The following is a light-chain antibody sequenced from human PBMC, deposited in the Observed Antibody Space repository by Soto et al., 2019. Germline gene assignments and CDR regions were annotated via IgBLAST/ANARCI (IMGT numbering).Light chain of an antibody. CDR2: GAS. CDR3: QHYGTSPST. Sequence: EIVLTQSPGTLSLSPGERATLSCRASQSVSSNYLAWYQQKPGQAPRLLIYGASSRATGIPDRFSGSGSGTDFTLTISRLEPEDFAVYYCQHYGTSPSTFGRGTKVDIK. V-gene: IGKV3-20*01. J-gene: IGKJ1*01. CDR1: QSVSSNY.